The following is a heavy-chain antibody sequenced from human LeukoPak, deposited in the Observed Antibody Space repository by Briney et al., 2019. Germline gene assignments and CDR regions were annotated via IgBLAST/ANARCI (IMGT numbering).Heavy chain of an antibody. V-gene: IGHV3-15*01. CDR2: IKSKNVGGTT. Sequence: PGGSLRLSCAASGFTFNNAWMNWVRQAPGKGLEWVGRIKSKNVGGTTDYAAPVKGRFTISRDDSINTVYLQMNSLKIEDTAVYYCTSHAAFDPWGQGTLVTVSS. CDR1: GFTFNNAW. J-gene: IGHJ5*02. CDR3: TSHAAFDP.